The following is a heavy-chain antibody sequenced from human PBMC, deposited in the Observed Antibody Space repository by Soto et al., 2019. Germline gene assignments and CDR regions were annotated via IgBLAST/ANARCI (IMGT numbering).Heavy chain of an antibody. CDR1: GGSISSGGYY. CDR3: AREPLYCSGGSCYSGNYMDV. J-gene: IGHJ6*03. CDR2: IYYSGST. Sequence: QVQLQESGPGLVKPSQTLSLTCTVSGGSISSGGYYWSWIRQHPGKGLEWIGYIYYSGSTYYNPSLKSLVTISVDTSKNQFSLKLSSVTAADTAVYYCAREPLYCSGGSCYSGNYMDVWGKGTTVTVSS. D-gene: IGHD2-15*01. V-gene: IGHV4-31*01.